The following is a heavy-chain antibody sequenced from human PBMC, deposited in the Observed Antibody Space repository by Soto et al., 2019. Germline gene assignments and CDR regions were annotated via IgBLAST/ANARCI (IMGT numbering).Heavy chain of an antibody. V-gene: IGHV4-4*02. CDR2: IYHSGST. Sequence: QVQLQESGPGLVKPSGTLSLTCAVSSGSISSSNWWSWVRQPPGKGLEWIGEIYHSGSTNYNPSLKCRVTISVDKSKNQFSLKLSSVTAADTAVYYCASSYTGRGPYYFDYWGQGTLVTVSS. CDR3: ASSYTGRGPYYFDY. CDR1: SGSISSSNW. D-gene: IGHD2-2*02. J-gene: IGHJ4*02.